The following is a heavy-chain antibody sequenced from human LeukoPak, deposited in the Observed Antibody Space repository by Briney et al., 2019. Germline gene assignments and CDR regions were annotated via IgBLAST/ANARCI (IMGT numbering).Heavy chain of an antibody. CDR1: GGSISSYY. CDR2: IYYTGST. D-gene: IGHD4-17*01. Sequence: SETLSLTCTVSGGSISSYYWSWIRQPPGKGLEWIGYIYYTGSTNYNPSLKTRVTISVDKSKNQFSLKLSSVTAADTAVYYCARASHDYGDYSHFDYWGQGTLVTVSS. V-gene: IGHV4-59*12. J-gene: IGHJ4*02. CDR3: ARASHDYGDYSHFDY.